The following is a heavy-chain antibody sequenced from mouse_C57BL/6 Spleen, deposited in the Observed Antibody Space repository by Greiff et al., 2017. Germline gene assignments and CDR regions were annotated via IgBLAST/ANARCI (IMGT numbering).Heavy chain of an antibody. CDR1: GYTFTSYT. Sequence: VQLQQSGAELARPGASVKMSCKASGYTFTSYTMHWVKQRPGQGLEWIGYINPSSGYTKYNQKFKDKATLTADKSSSTAYMQLSRLTSEDSAVYYCARSGSDYYAMDYWGQGTSVTVSS. CDR3: ARSGSDYYAMDY. D-gene: IGHD4-1*01. CDR2: INPSSGYT. J-gene: IGHJ4*01. V-gene: IGHV1-4*01.